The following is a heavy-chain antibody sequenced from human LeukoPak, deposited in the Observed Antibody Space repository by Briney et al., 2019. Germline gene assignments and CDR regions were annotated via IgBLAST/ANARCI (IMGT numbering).Heavy chain of an antibody. J-gene: IGHJ4*02. CDR3: ARGPGIAVAGVFDY. Sequence: SSVNVSCKSSGYAFSSYGINWVRQAPGQVLEWMGCISAYNGNTNYVQKMQGGVTMTTDTSTNTAYMELRSLRSDDTAVYYCARGPGIAVAGVFDYWGQGSLVTVSS. CDR2: ISAYNGNT. V-gene: IGHV1-18*04. D-gene: IGHD6-19*01. CDR1: GYAFSSYG.